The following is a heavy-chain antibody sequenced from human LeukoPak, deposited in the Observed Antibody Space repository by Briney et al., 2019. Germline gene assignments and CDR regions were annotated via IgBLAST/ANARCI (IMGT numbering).Heavy chain of an antibody. CDR2: IYTSGST. CDR1: GGSISSGSYY. D-gene: IGHD6-19*01. CDR3: ASQGGAVAGSLYYYYYMDV. Sequence: SSETLSLTCTVSGGSISSGSYYWSWIRQPAGKGLEWIGRIYTSGSTNYNPSLKSRVTISVDTSKNQFSLKLSSVTAADTAVYYCASQGGAVAGSLYYYYYMDVWGKGTTVTISS. J-gene: IGHJ6*03. V-gene: IGHV4-61*02.